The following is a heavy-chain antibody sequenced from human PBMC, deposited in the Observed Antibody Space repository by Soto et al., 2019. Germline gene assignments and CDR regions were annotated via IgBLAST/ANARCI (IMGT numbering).Heavy chain of an antibody. Sequence: PSETLSLTCAVYGGSFSGYYWSWIRQPPGKGLEWIGEINHSGSTNYNPSLKSRVTISVDTSKNQFSLKLSSVTAADTAVYYRARGLPYGDYDWGQGTMVTVSS. CDR3: ARGLPYGDYD. J-gene: IGHJ3*01. D-gene: IGHD4-17*01. CDR1: GGSFSGYY. CDR2: INHSGST. V-gene: IGHV4-34*01.